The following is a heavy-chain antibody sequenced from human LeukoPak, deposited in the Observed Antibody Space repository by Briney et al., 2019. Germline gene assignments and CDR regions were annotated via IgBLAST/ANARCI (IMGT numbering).Heavy chain of an antibody. CDR2: MSYDGTNK. D-gene: IGHD1-14*01. CDR3: ARDRSNRYFDY. J-gene: IGHJ4*02. V-gene: IGHV3-30*03. CDR1: GFTLTTYS. Sequence: GTSLRLSCAASGFTLTTYSIHWVRQAPGKGLEWVAVMSYDGTNKYYADSVKGRFSISRDNSKNTLYLQMNSLRAEDTAVYYCARDRSNRYFDYWGQGTLVTVSS.